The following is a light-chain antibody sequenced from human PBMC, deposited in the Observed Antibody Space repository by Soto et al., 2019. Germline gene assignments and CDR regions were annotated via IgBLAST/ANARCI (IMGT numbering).Light chain of an antibody. CDR1: SSDVGGYNY. V-gene: IGLV2-14*01. J-gene: IGLJ1*01. Sequence: QSVLTQPASVSGSLGQSITISCTGTSSDVGGYNYVSWYQRHPGTAPKLLIYEVRHRPSGVPNRFSGSKSGSTASLTISGLQADDEADYFCSSYTYTNTPVFGSGTKVTVL. CDR3: SSYTYTNTPV. CDR2: EVR.